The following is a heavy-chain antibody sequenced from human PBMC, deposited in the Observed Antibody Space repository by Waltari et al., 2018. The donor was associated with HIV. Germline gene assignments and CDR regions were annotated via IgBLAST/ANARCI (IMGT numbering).Heavy chain of an antibody. D-gene: IGHD1-26*01. J-gene: IGHJ6*02. V-gene: IGHV3-7*01. CDR1: GFTFTNYW. Sequence: EVQLMESGGGLVKSGGSLSLPCAASGFTFTNYWMSWVRQTPGKGLEWVAYIKDDGSEKYYMGSVKGRFTISRDNAKNSMFLQMNSLRAEDTAVYYCARIGTFPHNYAIDFWGQGTTVTVSS. CDR2: IKDDGSEK. CDR3: ARIGTFPHNYAIDF.